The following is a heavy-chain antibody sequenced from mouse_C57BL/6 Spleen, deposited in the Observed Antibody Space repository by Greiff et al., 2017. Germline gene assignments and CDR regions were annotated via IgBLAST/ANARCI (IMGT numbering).Heavy chain of an antibody. CDR3: ARAGSSSDY. D-gene: IGHD1-1*01. J-gene: IGHJ2*01. Sequence: VQLQQSGPGLVKPSQSLSLTCSVTGYSITSGYYWNWIRQFPGNKLEWMGYISYDGSNNYNPSLKNRISITRDTSKNQFFLKLNSVTTEDTATYYCARAGSSSDYWGQGTTLTVSS. CDR2: ISYDGSN. V-gene: IGHV3-6*01. CDR1: GYSITSGYY.